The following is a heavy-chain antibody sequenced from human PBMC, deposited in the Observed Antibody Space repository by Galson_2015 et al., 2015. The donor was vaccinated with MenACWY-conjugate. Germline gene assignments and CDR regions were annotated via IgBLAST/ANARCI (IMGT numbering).Heavy chain of an antibody. CDR3: ARGHYYDTSGYTVY. V-gene: IGHV3-48*04. J-gene: IGHJ4*02. CDR1: GFTFSSYS. D-gene: IGHD3-22*01. Sequence: SLRLSCAASGFTFSSYSMNWVRQAPGKGLEWVSLISSSSSTIYYADSVKGRFTISRDDAKDSLFLQMNSLRVEDTAVYYCARGHYYDTSGYTVYWGQGTLVTVSS. CDR2: ISSSSSTI.